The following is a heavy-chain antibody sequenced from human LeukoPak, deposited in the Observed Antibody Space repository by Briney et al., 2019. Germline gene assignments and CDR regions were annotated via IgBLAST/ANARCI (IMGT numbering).Heavy chain of an antibody. V-gene: IGHV3-11*01. CDR3: ARGYINFDY. CDR2: ISRNGDTI. CDR1: RFTFSDYY. D-gene: IGHD5-24*01. Sequence: GGSLRLSCAASRFTFSDYYMSWIRQAPGKGLEWVSYISRNGDTIFYGDSVKGRFTISRDNGKNSLYLQMKRLRAEDTAVYYCARGYINFDYWGQGTLATVSS. J-gene: IGHJ4*02.